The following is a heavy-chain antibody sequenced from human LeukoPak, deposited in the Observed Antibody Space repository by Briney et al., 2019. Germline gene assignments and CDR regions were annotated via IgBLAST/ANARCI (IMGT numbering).Heavy chain of an antibody. CDR1: GYTFTSYG. Sequence: ASVKVSCKASGYTFTSYGISWVRQAPGQGLEWMGWISAYNGNTNYAQKLQGRVTITRDTSASTAYMELSSLRSEDTAVYYCARVLAGGELDYWGQGTLVTVSS. V-gene: IGHV1-18*01. CDR2: ISAYNGNT. D-gene: IGHD4-23*01. CDR3: ARVLAGGELDY. J-gene: IGHJ4*02.